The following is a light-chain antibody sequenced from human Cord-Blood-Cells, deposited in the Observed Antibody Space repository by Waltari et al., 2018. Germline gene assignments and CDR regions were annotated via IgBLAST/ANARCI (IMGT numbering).Light chain of an antibody. CDR3: CSYAGSYTWV. J-gene: IGLJ3*02. Sequence: QSALTHPRSVSGSPGQSVTISCTGTSSDVGGYNHVAWYQQHPGKAPKLMIYDVSKRPSGVPDRFSGSKSGNTASLTISGLQAEDEADYYCCSYAGSYTWVFGGGTKLTVL. V-gene: IGLV2-11*01. CDR1: SSDVGGYNH. CDR2: DVS.